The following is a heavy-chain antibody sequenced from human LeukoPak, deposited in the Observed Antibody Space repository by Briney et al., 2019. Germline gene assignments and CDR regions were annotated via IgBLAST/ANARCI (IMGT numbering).Heavy chain of an antibody. J-gene: IGHJ4*02. CDR2: INTNTGNP. Sequence: ASVNVSRKASGYTFTSYAMNWVRQAPGQGLEWMGWINTNTGNPTYAQGFTGRFVFSLDTSVSTAYLQISSLKAEDTAVYYCARDSADSGWYYFDYWGQGTLVTVSS. V-gene: IGHV7-4-1*02. D-gene: IGHD6-19*01. CDR1: GYTFTSYA. CDR3: ARDSADSGWYYFDY.